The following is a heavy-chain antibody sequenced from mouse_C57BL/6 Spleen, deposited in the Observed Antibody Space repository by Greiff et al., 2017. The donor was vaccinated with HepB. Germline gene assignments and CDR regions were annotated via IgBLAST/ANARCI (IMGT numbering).Heavy chain of an antibody. Sequence: VQLQQSGPGLVQPSQSLSITCTVSGFSLTSYGVHWVRQSPGKGLEWLGVIWRGGSTDYNAAFMSRLSITKDNSKSQVFFKMNSLQADDTAIYYCAKKNYSNLDAMDYWGQGTSVTVSS. CDR1: GFSLTSYG. J-gene: IGHJ4*01. CDR3: AKKNYSNLDAMDY. D-gene: IGHD2-5*01. V-gene: IGHV2-5*01. CDR2: IWRGGST.